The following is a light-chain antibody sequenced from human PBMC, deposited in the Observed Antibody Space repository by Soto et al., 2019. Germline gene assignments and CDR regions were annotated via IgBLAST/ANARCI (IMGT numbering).Light chain of an antibody. J-gene: IGKJ1*01. CDR2: DAS. CDR1: QSISTY. V-gene: IGKV1-39*01. CDR3: QQSFTTPRT. Sequence: DIQLTKSPSSLSASVGDRLTITCRSSQSISTYLNWYQQKSWKAPKFLIFDASSLQSGVPSRFSGSGSGTDVTLTITSLQPEDFATYYCQQSFTTPRTVGQGTKVEIK.